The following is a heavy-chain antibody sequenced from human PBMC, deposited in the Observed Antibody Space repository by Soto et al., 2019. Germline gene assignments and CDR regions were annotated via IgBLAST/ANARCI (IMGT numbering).Heavy chain of an antibody. CDR2: IYHSGST. CDR1: GGSISIGGYS. V-gene: IGHV4-30-2*01. J-gene: IGHJ4*02. Sequence: PSETLSLTCAVSGGSISIGGYSWSWIRQPPGKGLECIGYIYHSGSTYYNPSLKSRVTISVDRSKNQFSLKLSSVTAADTAVYYRSRGAGTWGQGSLVTVTS. D-gene: IGHD6-19*01. CDR3: SRGAGT.